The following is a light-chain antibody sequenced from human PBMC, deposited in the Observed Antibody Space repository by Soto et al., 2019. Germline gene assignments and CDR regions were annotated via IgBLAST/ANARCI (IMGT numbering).Light chain of an antibody. CDR3: TSYTSRNDFVV. J-gene: IGLJ2*01. CDR2: EVY. V-gene: IGLV2-8*01. Sequence: SALTQPPSASGSPGRSVTISCTGTSSDVGGYNFVSWYQQHPGKAPKLLVYEVYKRPSGVPDRFSGSKSGNRASLTVSGLQAEDEADYYCTSYTSRNDFVVFGGGTQLTVL. CDR1: SSDVGGYNF.